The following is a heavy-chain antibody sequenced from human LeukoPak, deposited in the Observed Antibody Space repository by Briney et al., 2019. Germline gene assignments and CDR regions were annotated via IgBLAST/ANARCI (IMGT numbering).Heavy chain of an antibody. CDR1: RFPFSSYA. CDR2: ISGSGGRT. Sequence: PGGSLRLSCAASRFPFSSYAMSWVRQAPGKGVAWVATISGSGGRTYYADPVKGRFTITRDNSKNTLYLQMNSLRAEDAAVYYCARSGSYLSAFDIWGQGTMVTVSS. CDR3: ARSGSYLSAFDI. V-gene: IGHV3-23*01. D-gene: IGHD1-26*01. J-gene: IGHJ3*02.